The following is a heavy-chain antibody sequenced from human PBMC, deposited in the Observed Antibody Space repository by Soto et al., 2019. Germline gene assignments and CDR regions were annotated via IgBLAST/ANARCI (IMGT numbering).Heavy chain of an antibody. CDR1: GFTFSSYA. D-gene: IGHD1-26*01. Sequence: PGGSLRLSCAASGFTFSSYAMTWARQAPGKGLEWVSAISGSGGNTYYADSVKGRFTISRDNSKNTLYLQMNSLRGEDTAVYYCAKGSRGGSYGYFDYWGQGTLVTVSS. V-gene: IGHV3-23*01. J-gene: IGHJ4*02. CDR2: ISGSGGNT. CDR3: AKGSRGGSYGYFDY.